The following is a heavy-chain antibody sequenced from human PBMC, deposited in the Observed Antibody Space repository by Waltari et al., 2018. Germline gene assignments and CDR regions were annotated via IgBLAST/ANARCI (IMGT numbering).Heavy chain of an antibody. CDR3: ARLSLLWFGEPSRYFDL. J-gene: IGHJ2*01. CDR2: IYYSGST. D-gene: IGHD3-10*01. CDR1: GGSISSYY. V-gene: IGHV4-59*08. Sequence: QVQLQESGPGLVKPSETLSLTCTVSGGSISSYYWSWIRHPPGEGLDWIGYIYYSGSTNSNPALKSRVTMSVDTSKNQCSLKLSSVTAADTAVYYCARLSLLWFGEPSRYFDLWGRGTLVTVSS.